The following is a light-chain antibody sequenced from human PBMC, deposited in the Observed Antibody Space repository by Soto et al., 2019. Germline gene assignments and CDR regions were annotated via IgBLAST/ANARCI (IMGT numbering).Light chain of an antibody. Sequence: DIQMTKSPSTLSASVVDRVTITCRASQSISIFLAWYQQKPGEAPSLLIYKASTLQSGVPSRFSGSGSGTEFTLTISSLQPDDFATYYCQQYHGGWTFGQGTKVETK. V-gene: IGKV1-5*03. CDR1: QSISIF. CDR2: KAS. CDR3: QQYHGGWT. J-gene: IGKJ1*01.